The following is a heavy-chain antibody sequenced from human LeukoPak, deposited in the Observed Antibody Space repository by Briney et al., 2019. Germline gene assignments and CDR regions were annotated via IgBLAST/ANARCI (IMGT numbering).Heavy chain of an antibody. CDR1: GFTFSSYS. D-gene: IGHD5-12*01. CDR2: IYYSGST. J-gene: IGHJ4*02. CDR3: ARHGYSGYDYLFDY. Sequence: GSLRLSCAASGFTFSSYSINWVRQAPGKGLEWIGYIYYSGSTNYNPSLKSRVTISVDTSKNQFSLKLSSVTAADTAVYYCARHGYSGYDYLFDYWGQGTLVTVSS. V-gene: IGHV4-59*08.